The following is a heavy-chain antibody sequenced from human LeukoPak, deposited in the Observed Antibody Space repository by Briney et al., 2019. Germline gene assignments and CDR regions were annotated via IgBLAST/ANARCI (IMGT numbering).Heavy chain of an antibody. Sequence: GGSLRLSCAASGLTFSSYAMSWVRQAPGKGLEWVSAISGSGGSTYYADSVKGRFTISRDNSKNTLYLQTNSLRAEDTAVYCCAKDGYCSSTSCYGRHAFDIWGQGTMVTVSS. D-gene: IGHD2-2*03. CDR1: GLTFSSYA. CDR3: AKDGYCSSTSCYGRHAFDI. CDR2: ISGSGGST. V-gene: IGHV3-23*01. J-gene: IGHJ3*02.